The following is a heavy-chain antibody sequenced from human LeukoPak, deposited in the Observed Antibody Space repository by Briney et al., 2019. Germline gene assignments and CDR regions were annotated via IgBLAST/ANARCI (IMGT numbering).Heavy chain of an antibody. CDR1: GFTVSSNY. J-gene: IGHJ5*02. V-gene: IGHV3-48*03. CDR3: ARGGGSYYLRFDP. D-gene: IGHD1-26*01. Sequence: PGGSLRLSCAASGFTVSSNYMNWVRQAPGKGLEWVSYISSSGSTIYYADSVKGRFTISRDNAKNSLYLQMNSLRAEDTAVYYCARGGGSYYLRFDPWGQGTLVTVSS. CDR2: ISSSGSTI.